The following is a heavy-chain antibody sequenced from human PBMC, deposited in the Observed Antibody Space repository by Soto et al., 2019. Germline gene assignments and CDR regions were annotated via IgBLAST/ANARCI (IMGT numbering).Heavy chain of an antibody. J-gene: IGHJ5*02. V-gene: IGHV4-39*01. D-gene: IGHD6-13*01. CDR1: GGSISSYC. CDR3: ARHQSHSSSYVDP. Sequence: PSETLSLTCTVSGGSISSYCWGWIRQPPGKGLEWIGSIYYSGSTYYNPSLKSRVTISVDTSKNQFSLKLSSVTAADTAVYYCARHQSHSSSYVDPWGQGTLVTVSS. CDR2: IYYSGST.